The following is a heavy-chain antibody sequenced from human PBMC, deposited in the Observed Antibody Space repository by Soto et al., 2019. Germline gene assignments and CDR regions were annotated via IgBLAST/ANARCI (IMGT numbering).Heavy chain of an antibody. D-gene: IGHD3-3*01. V-gene: IGHV4-34*01. CDR2: INHSGST. J-gene: IGHJ4*02. CDR3: ARGRRPFYYDFWSGYYDY. CDR1: GGSFSGYY. Sequence: ETLSLTCAVYGGSFSGYYWSWIRQPPGKGLEWIGEINHSGSTNYNPSLKSRVTISVDTSKNQFSLKLSSVTAADTAVYYCARGRRPFYYDFWSGYYDYWGQGTLVTVSS.